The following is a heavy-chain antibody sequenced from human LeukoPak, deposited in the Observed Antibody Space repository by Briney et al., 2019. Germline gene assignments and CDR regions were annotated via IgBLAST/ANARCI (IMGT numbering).Heavy chain of an antibody. D-gene: IGHD6-19*01. CDR3: AKYGNSGWVIDN. J-gene: IGHJ4*02. CDR2: IHYTGGT. Sequence: SETLSLTCTVSGGSIGSDYWTWIRQPPGKGLEYIGYIHYTGGTNYNPSLKSRVTISVDTSKNQFSLKLSSVTAADTAVYFCAKYGNSGWVIDNWGQGTLVTVSS. V-gene: IGHV4-59*08. CDR1: GGSIGSDY.